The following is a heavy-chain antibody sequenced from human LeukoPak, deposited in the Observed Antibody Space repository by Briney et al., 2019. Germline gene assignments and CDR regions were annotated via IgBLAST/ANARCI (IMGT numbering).Heavy chain of an antibody. CDR2: INTDGSST. Sequence: GGSLRVFCAASEFTFSSYWMHWVRQAPGKGLVWVSRINTDGSSTSYADSVKGRFTISRDNAKNTLYLQMNSLRAEDTAVYYCAREPSEYFDYWGQGTLVTVSS. D-gene: IGHD6-19*01. CDR3: AREPSEYFDY. J-gene: IGHJ4*02. V-gene: IGHV3-74*01. CDR1: EFTFSSYW.